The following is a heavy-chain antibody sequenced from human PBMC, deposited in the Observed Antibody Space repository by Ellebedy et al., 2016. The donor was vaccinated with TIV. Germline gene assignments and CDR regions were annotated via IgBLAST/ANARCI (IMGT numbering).Heavy chain of an antibody. J-gene: IGHJ4*02. CDR3: AISQFTYYFDY. CDR1: GGTFSSYA. CDR2: IIPIFGTA. Sequence: SVKVSCXASGGTFSSYAISWVRQAPGQGLEWMGGIIPIFGTANYAQKFQGRVTITADESTSTAYMELSSLRSDDTAVYYCAISQFTYYFDYWGQGTLVTVSS. V-gene: IGHV1-69*13. D-gene: IGHD5-24*01.